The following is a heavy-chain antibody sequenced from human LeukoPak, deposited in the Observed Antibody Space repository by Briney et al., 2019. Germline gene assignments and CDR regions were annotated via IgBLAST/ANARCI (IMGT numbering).Heavy chain of an antibody. J-gene: IGHJ6*02. D-gene: IGHD3-10*01. CDR1: GGSISSYY. V-gene: IGHV4-59*01. Sequence: SETLSLTCTVSGGSISSYYSSWIRQPPGKGLEWIGYIYYSGSTNYNPSLKSRVTISVATSKNQFSLKLSSVTAADTAVYYCARIGMVRGVLYGMDVWGQGTTVTVSS. CDR3: ARIGMVRGVLYGMDV. CDR2: IYYSGST.